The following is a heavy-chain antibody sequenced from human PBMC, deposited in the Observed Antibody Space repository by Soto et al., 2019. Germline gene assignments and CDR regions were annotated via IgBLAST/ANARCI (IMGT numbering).Heavy chain of an antibody. CDR1: GFTVSSNY. CDR3: ARHSGYDYGLDY. CDR2: IYSGGST. Sequence: GGSLRLSCAASGFTVSSNYMSWVRQAPGKGLEWVSVIYSGGSTYYADSVKGRFTISRHNSKNTLYLQMNSLRAEDTAVYYCARHSGYDYGLDYRGQGTLVTGSS. V-gene: IGHV3-53*04. D-gene: IGHD5-12*01. J-gene: IGHJ4*02.